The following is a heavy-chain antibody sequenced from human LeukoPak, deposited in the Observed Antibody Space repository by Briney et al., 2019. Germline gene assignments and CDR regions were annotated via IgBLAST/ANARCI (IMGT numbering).Heavy chain of an antibody. J-gene: IGHJ4*02. CDR3: ARWGSIAVARFDY. D-gene: IGHD6-6*01. CDR2: IYYTRST. Sequence: SETLSLTCTVSGGSISSYYWSWIRQPPGKGLEWIGYIYYTRSTNYNPFITSRVNISVDTSKNQFTLNLTSVTAADTAVYYCARWGSIAVARFDYWGQGTLVTVSS. CDR1: GGSISSYY. V-gene: IGHV4-59*01.